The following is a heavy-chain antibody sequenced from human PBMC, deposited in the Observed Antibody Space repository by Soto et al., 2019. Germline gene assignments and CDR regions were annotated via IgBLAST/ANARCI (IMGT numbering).Heavy chain of an antibody. CDR2: IYPSGSA. J-gene: IGHJ6*02. CDR1: GGSINSGGYS. D-gene: IGHD3-3*01. Sequence: SETLSLTCGVSGGSINSGGYSWSWIRQLPGRGLEWIGNIYPSGSANYSPSLKTRVTISVDRSMNQFSLNLGSVTAADTAVYYCAREIFPYGMDVWGPGTTVTVSS. CDR3: AREIFPYGMDV. V-gene: IGHV4-30-2*01.